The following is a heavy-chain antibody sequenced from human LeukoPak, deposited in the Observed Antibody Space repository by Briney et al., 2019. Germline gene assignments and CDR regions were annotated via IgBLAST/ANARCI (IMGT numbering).Heavy chain of an antibody. CDR3: VRDPGRSGLMPFV. CDR2: INQDGNEK. D-gene: IGHD6-19*01. J-gene: IGHJ6*03. Sequence: PGGSLRLSCVASQFTFSIYWMSWVRQSPEKGLEWVANINQDGNEKYYVDSVKGRFTISRDNAKNSLFLQMNSLRVEDTAVYYCVRDPGRSGLMPFVWGKGTGITVSS. V-gene: IGHV3-7*01. CDR1: QFTFSIYW.